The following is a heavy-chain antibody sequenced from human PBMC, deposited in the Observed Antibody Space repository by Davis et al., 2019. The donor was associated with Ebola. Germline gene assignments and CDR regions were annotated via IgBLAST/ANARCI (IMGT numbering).Heavy chain of an antibody. CDR2: IYPGDSDT. D-gene: IGHD6-6*01. CDR3: ARLPYSSSRPYYGMDV. CDR1: GYSFTSYW. J-gene: IGHJ6*02. Sequence: GESLKISCKGSGYSFTSYWIGWVRQMPGKGLEWMGIIYPGDSDTRYSPSFRGQVTISADKSISTAYLQWSSLKASDTAMYYCARLPYSSSRPYYGMDVWGQGTTVTVSS. V-gene: IGHV5-51*01.